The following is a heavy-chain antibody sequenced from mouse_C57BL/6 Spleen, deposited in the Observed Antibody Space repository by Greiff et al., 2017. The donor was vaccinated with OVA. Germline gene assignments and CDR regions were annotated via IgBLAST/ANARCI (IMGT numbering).Heavy chain of an antibody. CDR2: IYPGDGDT. J-gene: IGHJ1*03. CDR3: AREYYGSSYGYFDV. V-gene: IGHV1-80*01. CDR1: GYAFSSYW. Sequence: VQLVESGAELVKPGASVKISCKASGYAFSSYWMNWVKQRPGKGLEWIGQIYPGDGDTNYNGKFKGKATLTADKSSSTAYMQLSSLTSEDSAVYFCAREYYGSSYGYFDVWGTGTTVTVSS. D-gene: IGHD1-1*01.